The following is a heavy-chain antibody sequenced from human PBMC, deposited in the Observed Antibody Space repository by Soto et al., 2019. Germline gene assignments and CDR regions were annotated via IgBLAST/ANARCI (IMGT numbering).Heavy chain of an antibody. D-gene: IGHD2-2*01. J-gene: IGHJ5*02. CDR1: GFTFSNAW. CDR3: TTDSVVVVVPAAMGYNWFDP. CDR2: IKSKTDGGTT. V-gene: IGHV3-15*01. Sequence: GGSLRLSCAASGFTFSNAWMSWVRQAPGKGLEWVGRIKSKTDGGTTDYAAPGNGRFTISREELKTTLYMQMNSLKTAHTAVYYCTTDSVVVVVPAAMGYNWFDPWGQGTLVTVSS.